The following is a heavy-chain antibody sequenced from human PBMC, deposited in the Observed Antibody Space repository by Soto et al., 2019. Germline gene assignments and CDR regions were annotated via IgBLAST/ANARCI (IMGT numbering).Heavy chain of an antibody. CDR2: INAGNGNT. CDR1: GYTFTSYA. V-gene: IGHV1-3*01. CDR3: ARGRNYYDSSGYYYNWFDP. Sequence: QVQLVQSGAEVKKPGASVKVSCKASGYTFTSYAMHWVRQAPGQRLEWMGWINAGNGNTKYSQKFQGRVTITRDTSASTAYMELSSLSSEDTAVYYCARGRNYYDSSGYYYNWFDPWGQGTLVTVSS. J-gene: IGHJ5*02. D-gene: IGHD3-22*01.